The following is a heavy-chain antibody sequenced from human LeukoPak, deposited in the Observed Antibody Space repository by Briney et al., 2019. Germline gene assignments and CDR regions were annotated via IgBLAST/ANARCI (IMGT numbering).Heavy chain of an antibody. CDR3: AREFVVVTAAHDAFDI. J-gene: IGHJ3*02. Sequence: ASVKVSCKASGYTFTSYYMHWVRQAPGQGLEWMGIINPSGGSTSYAQKFQGRVTMTRDMSTSTVYMELSSLRSEDTAVYYCAREFVVVTAAHDAFDIWGQGTMVTVSS. CDR1: GYTFTSYY. V-gene: IGHV1-46*01. D-gene: IGHD2-21*02. CDR2: INPSGGST.